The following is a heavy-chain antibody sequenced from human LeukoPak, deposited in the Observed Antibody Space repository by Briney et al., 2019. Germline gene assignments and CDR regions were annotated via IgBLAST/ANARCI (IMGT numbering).Heavy chain of an antibody. J-gene: IGHJ4*02. Sequence: ASVKVSYKASGYTFTSYAMHWERQAPGQRLEWMGWINAGNGYTKYSQNFQGRVTITRDTSASTAYMELSSLRSEDTAVYYCARDIGKTFDYWGQGTLVTVSS. CDR1: GYTFTSYA. CDR3: ARDIGKTFDY. D-gene: IGHD4-23*01. V-gene: IGHV1-3*01. CDR2: INAGNGYT.